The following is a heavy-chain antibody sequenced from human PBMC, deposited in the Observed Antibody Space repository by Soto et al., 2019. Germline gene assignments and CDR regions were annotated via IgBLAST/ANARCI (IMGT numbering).Heavy chain of an antibody. CDR2: IYWDDDK. D-gene: IGHD3-10*01. Sequence: GSGPTLVNPTQTLTLTCTFSGFSLSTSGVGVGWIRQPPGKALEWLALIYWDDDKRYSPSLKSRLTITKDTSKNQVVLTMTNMDPVDTATYYCAHTYTVHYYGSGFSGPYYFDYWGQGTLVTVSS. CDR3: AHTYTVHYYGSGFSGPYYFDY. V-gene: IGHV2-5*02. CDR1: GFSLSTSGVG. J-gene: IGHJ4*02.